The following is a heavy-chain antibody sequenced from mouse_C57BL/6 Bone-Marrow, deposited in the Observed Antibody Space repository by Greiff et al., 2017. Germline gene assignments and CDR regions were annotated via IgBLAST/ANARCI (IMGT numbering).Heavy chain of an antibody. CDR2: IYPGSGST. J-gene: IGHJ2*01. D-gene: IGHD4-1*01. CDR3: AQLTGPGFVY. Sequence: QVHVKQPGAELVKPGASVKMSCKASGYTFTSYWITWVKQRPGQGLEWIGDIYPGSGSTNYNEKFKSKATLTVDTSSSTAYMQRSSRTSEAAAVYYCAQLTGPGFVYWGQGTTLTVSS. CDR1: GYTFTSYW. V-gene: IGHV1-55*01.